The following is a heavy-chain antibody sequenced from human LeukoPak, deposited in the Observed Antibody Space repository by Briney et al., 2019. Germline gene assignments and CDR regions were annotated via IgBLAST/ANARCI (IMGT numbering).Heavy chain of an antibody. J-gene: IGHJ4*02. CDR3: ARHGCFGSGSCYFDH. Sequence: GESLKISCKGSGYSFSNHWIGWVRRKPGKGAEGMALIYPGDSDTKYSSSFQGQVTVSADKSTSTAYLQWRSLKASDTATYYCARHGCFGSGSCYFDHWGQGVLVTVSS. V-gene: IGHV5-51*01. CDR1: GYSFSNHW. D-gene: IGHD3-10*01. CDR2: IYPGDSDT.